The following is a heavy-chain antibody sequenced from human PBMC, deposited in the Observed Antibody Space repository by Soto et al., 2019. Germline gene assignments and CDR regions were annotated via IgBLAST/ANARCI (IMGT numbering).Heavy chain of an antibody. J-gene: IGHJ4*02. CDR1: GGSISSDGYY. Sequence: SETLSLTCTVSGGSISSDGYYWSWIRQHPGKGLEWIGYIFYSGSTYYNPSLKSRVAISVDTSKNQFSLKLSSVTAADTAVYYCARAPGDYFDCWAREPWSPSPQ. CDR3: ARAPGDYFDC. V-gene: IGHV4-31*03. CDR2: IFYSGST.